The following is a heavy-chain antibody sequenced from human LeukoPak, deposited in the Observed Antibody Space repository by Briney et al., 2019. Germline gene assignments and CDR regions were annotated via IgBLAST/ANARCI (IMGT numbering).Heavy chain of an antibody. CDR3: ARVKSSSVDAFDI. D-gene: IGHD1-26*01. V-gene: IGHV1-69*13. CDR2: IIPIFGAA. CDR1: GGTFSSYA. J-gene: IGHJ3*02. Sequence: GASVKVSCKAPGGTFSSYAISWVRQAPGQGLEWMGGIIPIFGAANYAQKFQGRVTITADESTSTAYMELSSLRSEDTAVYYCARVKSSSVDAFDIWGQGTMVTVSS.